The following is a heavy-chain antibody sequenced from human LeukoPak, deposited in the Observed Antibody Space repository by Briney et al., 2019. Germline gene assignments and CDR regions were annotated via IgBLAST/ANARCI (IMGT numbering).Heavy chain of an antibody. D-gene: IGHD4-17*01. CDR1: GYNFTNYG. CDR2: ISVYSGDT. Sequence: ASVKVSCKASGYNFTNYGISWVRQAPGHGLEWMGWISVYSGDTNYAHKLQDRVTMTKDTSTSTAFMELRGLRSDDTAFYYCARAPSFGDYGGDYWGQGTLVTVSS. V-gene: IGHV1-18*01. J-gene: IGHJ4*02. CDR3: ARAPSFGDYGGDY.